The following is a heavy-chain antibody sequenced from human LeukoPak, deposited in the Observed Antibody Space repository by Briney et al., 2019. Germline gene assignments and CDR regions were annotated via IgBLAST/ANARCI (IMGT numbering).Heavy chain of an antibody. CDR2: ISSSSSYI. Sequence: GGSLRLSCAASRFTFSRYTMNWVRQAPGKELEWVSSISSSSSYIYYADSVKGRFTISRDNSKNTLYVQMNSLRAEDTAVYYCAKEGYSRGYYSYYYMDVWGKGTTVTVSS. J-gene: IGHJ6*03. CDR3: AKEGYSRGYYSYYYMDV. V-gene: IGHV3-21*01. CDR1: RFTFSRYT. D-gene: IGHD6-13*01.